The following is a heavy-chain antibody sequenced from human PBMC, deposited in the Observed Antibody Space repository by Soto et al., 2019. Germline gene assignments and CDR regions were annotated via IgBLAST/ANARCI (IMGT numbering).Heavy chain of an antibody. D-gene: IGHD3-22*01. Sequence: QVQLVESGGGVVQPGRSLRLSCAASGFTFSSYGMHWVRQAPGKGLEWVAVIWYDGSNKYYADSVKGRFTISRGNSKNTLYLQMNSLRAEDTAVYYCARDPYYYYDSSGYYHYPDYWGQGTLVTVSS. V-gene: IGHV3-33*01. J-gene: IGHJ4*02. CDR3: ARDPYYYYDSSGYYHYPDY. CDR2: IWYDGSNK. CDR1: GFTFSSYG.